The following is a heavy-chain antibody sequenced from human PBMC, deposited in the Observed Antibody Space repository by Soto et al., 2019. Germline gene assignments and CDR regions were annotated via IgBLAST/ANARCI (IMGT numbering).Heavy chain of an antibody. CDR2: ISSSSSTI. CDR1: GFTFSSYS. Sequence: LRLSFAASGFTFSSYSMNWVRQAPGKGLEWVSYISSSSSTIYYADSVKGRFTISRDNAKNSLYLQMNSLRDEDTAVYYCARDMGYSYGYGYNWFDPWGQGTLVTVSS. CDR3: ARDMGYSYGYGYNWFDP. D-gene: IGHD5-18*01. V-gene: IGHV3-48*02. J-gene: IGHJ5*02.